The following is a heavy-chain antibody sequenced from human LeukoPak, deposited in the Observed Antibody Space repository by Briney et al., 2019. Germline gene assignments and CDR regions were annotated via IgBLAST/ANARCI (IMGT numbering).Heavy chain of an antibody. V-gene: IGHV3-21*01. CDR3: ARECVDIVAVCYYYYGMDV. J-gene: IGHJ6*02. D-gene: IGHD5-12*01. CDR2: ISTGSTYI. Sequence: GGSLRLSCAASGFTFSSYSMNWVRQAPRKGLEWVSSISTGSTYIHYADSVKGRFTISRDNAKNSLYLQMNSLRAEDTAVYYCARECVDIVAVCYYYYGMDVWGQGTTVTVSS. CDR1: GFTFSSYS.